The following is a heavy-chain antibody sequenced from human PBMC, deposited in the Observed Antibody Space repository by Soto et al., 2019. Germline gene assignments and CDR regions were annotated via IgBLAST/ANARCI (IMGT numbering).Heavy chain of an antibody. CDR2: IYYSGST. CDR1: GVSISSYY. V-gene: IGHV4-59*08. CDR3: ARLDSSGWPQLYYYGMDV. Sequence: SETLSLTCTVSGVSISSYYWSWLRQPPGKGLEWIGYIYYSGSTNYNPSLKSRVTISVDTSKNQFSLKLSSVTAADTAVYYCARLDSSGWPQLYYYGMDVWGQGTTVTVSS. D-gene: IGHD6-19*01. J-gene: IGHJ6*02.